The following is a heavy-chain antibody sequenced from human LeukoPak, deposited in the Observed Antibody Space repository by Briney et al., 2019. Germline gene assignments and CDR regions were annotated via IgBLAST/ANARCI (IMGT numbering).Heavy chain of an antibody. D-gene: IGHD1-26*01. CDR1: GYTFTGYY. Sequence: ASVKVSCKASGYTFTGYYMHWVRQAPGQGLEWMGIINPSGSSTAYAQKFRGRVTLTRDTSTSTVYMELGSLTSDDTAVYFCARDPANGRPDAYDIWGQGTMVTVSS. CDR2: INPSGSST. V-gene: IGHV1-46*01. J-gene: IGHJ3*02. CDR3: ARDPANGRPDAYDI.